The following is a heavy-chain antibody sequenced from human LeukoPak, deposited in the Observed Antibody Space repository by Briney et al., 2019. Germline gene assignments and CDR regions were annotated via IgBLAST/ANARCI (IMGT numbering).Heavy chain of an antibody. CDR3: ATNHDYGDFPFDY. J-gene: IGHJ4*02. CDR2: VYPDDSDP. Sequence: GESLKISCTGSGYTFTNYWIAWVRQMPGKGLEWMGIVYPDDSDPRYSPSFQSQVTLSADKSINTAYLEWSSLKASDTAMYYCATNHDYGDFPFDYWGQGTLVTVSS. D-gene: IGHD4-17*01. V-gene: IGHV5-51*01. CDR1: GYTFTNYW.